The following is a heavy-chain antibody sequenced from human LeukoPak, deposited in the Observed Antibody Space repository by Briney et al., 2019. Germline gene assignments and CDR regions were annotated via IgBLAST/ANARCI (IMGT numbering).Heavy chain of an antibody. Sequence: PSETMSLTCAVYGGSFSGYYWSWIRQPPGKGLEWIGEINHSGSTNYNPSLKSRVTISVDTSKNQFSLKLSSVTAADTAVYYCXXVTGYMIEDYFDYWGQGTLVTVSS. CDR1: GGSFSGYY. D-gene: IGHD3-22*01. CDR3: XXVTGYMIEDYFDY. V-gene: IGHV4-34*03. CDR2: INHSGST. J-gene: IGHJ4*02.